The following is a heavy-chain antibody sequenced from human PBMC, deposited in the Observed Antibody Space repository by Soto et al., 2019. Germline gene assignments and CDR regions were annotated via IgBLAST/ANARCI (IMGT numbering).Heavy chain of an antibody. J-gene: IGHJ4*02. Sequence: PGGSLRLCCAASGFAFSAYAMTWVRQAPGKGLEWVSDISDSDGGTHYADSVKGRFTISRDNAKNTLYLQMDRLRVEDAAVYYCAKGRTFFDFWGQGTLVTVSS. CDR2: ISDSDGGT. V-gene: IGHV3-23*01. CDR1: GFAFSAYA. CDR3: AKGRTFFDF.